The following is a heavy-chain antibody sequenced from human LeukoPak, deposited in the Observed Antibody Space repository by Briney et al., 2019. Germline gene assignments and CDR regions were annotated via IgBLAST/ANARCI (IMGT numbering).Heavy chain of an antibody. Sequence: PGGSLRLSCAASGFTFSDYYMSWIRQAPGKGLEWVSYISSSSSYTNYADSVKGRFTISRDNAKNSLSLQMNSLRAEDTAVYYCARGIPKTYCTSTSCYINWFDPWGQGTLVIVSS. CDR2: ISSSSSYT. V-gene: IGHV3-11*06. D-gene: IGHD2-2*02. CDR1: GFTFSDYY. J-gene: IGHJ5*02. CDR3: ARGIPKTYCTSTSCYINWFDP.